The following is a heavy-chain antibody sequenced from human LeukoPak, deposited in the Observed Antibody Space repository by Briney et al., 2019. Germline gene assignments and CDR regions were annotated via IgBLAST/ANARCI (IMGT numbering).Heavy chain of an antibody. Sequence: SGTLSLTCAVSGGSISSSNWGSWVRQPPGKGLEWIGEIYHSGSTNYNPSLKSRVTISVDKSKNQFSLRLSSVTAADTAMYYCARRIATTGIYGFDIWGQGTMVTVSS. CDR2: IYHSGST. V-gene: IGHV4-4*02. D-gene: IGHD6-13*01. J-gene: IGHJ3*02. CDR1: GGSISSSNW. CDR3: ARRIATTGIYGFDI.